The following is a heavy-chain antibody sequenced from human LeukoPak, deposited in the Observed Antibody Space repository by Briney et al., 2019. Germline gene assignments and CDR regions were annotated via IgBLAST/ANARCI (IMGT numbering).Heavy chain of an antibody. CDR2: IYHSGST. J-gene: IGHJ4*02. Sequence: PSETLSLTCTVSGGSISSGGYYWSWIRQPPGKGLEWIGYIYHSGSTYYNPSLKSRVTISVDRSKNQFSLKLSSVTAADTAVYYCARAGPYNWNYGPHFYFDYWGQGTLVTVSS. CDR3: ARAGPYNWNYGPHFYFDY. D-gene: IGHD1-7*01. CDR1: GGSISSGGYY. V-gene: IGHV4-30-2*01.